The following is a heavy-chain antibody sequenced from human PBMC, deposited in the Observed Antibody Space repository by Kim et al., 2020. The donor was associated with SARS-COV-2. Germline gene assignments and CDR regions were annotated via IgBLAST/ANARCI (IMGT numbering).Heavy chain of an antibody. Sequence: SETLSLTCTVSGGSISSSSYYWGWIRQPPGKGLEWIGSIYYSGSTYYNPSLKSRVTISVDTSKNQFSLKLSSVTAADTAVYYCANIAAAVTRGSIDYWGQGTLVTVSS. CDR1: GGSISSSSYY. J-gene: IGHJ4*02. D-gene: IGHD6-13*01. CDR3: ANIAAAVTRGSIDY. V-gene: IGHV4-39*01. CDR2: IYYSGST.